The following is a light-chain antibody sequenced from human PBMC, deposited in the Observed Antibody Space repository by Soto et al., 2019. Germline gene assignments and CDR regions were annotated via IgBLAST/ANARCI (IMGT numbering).Light chain of an antibody. V-gene: IGLV4-69*01. J-gene: IGLJ2*01. Sequence: QLVLTQSPSASASLGASVKLTCTLSSGHSSYAIAWHQQQPEKGPRYLMKLNSDGSHSKGDGIPDRFSGSSSGAERYLTISSLRSEDETDYYCQTWGSGPVVFGGGTKLTVL. CDR1: SGHSSYA. CDR2: LNSDGSH. CDR3: QTWGSGPVV.